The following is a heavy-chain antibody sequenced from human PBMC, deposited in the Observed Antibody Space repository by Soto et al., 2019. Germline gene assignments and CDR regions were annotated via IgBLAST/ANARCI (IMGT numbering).Heavy chain of an antibody. V-gene: IGHV3-21*01. CDR1: GFTMSSYS. J-gene: IGHJ2*01. D-gene: IGHD3-16*02. CDR3: ARDYNDYVWGSYRPPLDWYFDL. CDR2: ISSSSSYI. Sequence: EVQLVESGGGLVKPGGSLRLSCAASGFTMSSYSMNWVRQAPGKGLEWVSSISSSSSYIYYADSVKGRFTISRDNATNSLYLQMNSLRAEDTAVYYCARDYNDYVWGSYRPPLDWYFDLWGRGTLVTVSS.